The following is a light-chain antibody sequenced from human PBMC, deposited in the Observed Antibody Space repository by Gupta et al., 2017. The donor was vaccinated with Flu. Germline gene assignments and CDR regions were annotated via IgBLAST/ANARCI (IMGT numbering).Light chain of an antibody. J-gene: IGKJ3*01. V-gene: IGKV3-11*01. CDR2: DAS. Sequence: EIVLTQSPATLSLSSGERATLSCRASQSVSSYLAWYQQKPGQAPRLLIYDASNRATGIPARFSGSGSGTDFTLTISSLEPEDFAVYYCQQRSNWPGTFGPGTKVDIK. CDR1: QSVSSY. CDR3: QQRSNWPGT.